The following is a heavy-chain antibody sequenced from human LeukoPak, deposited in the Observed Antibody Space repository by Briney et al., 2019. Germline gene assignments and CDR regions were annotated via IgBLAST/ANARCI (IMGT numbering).Heavy chain of an antibody. CDR2: ISPSNTI. V-gene: IGHV3-48*04. D-gene: IGHD5-18*01. CDR3: ARRGYNYGLDS. CDR1: GFTFRSHA. J-gene: IGHJ4*02. Sequence: GGSLRLSCAASGFTFRSHAMNWVRQTPGKGLECISYISPSNTIYYADSVKGRFTISRDNSKNSLYLQMNDLRAEDTAVYFCARRGYNYGLDSWGQGTPVTVSS.